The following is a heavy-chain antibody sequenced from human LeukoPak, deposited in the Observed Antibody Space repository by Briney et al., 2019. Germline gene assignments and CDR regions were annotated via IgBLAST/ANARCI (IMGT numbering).Heavy chain of an antibody. J-gene: IGHJ4*02. D-gene: IGHD3-10*01. CDR3: ARDRKGIIRYYFDY. V-gene: IGHV3-30-3*01. CDR1: GFTFSSYA. Sequence: ERSLRLSCAASGFTFSSYAMHWVRQAPGKGLEWVAVISYDGSNKYYADSVKGRFTISRDNSKNTLYLQMSSLRAEDTAVYYCARDRKGIIRYYFDYWGQGTLVTVSS. CDR2: ISYDGSNK.